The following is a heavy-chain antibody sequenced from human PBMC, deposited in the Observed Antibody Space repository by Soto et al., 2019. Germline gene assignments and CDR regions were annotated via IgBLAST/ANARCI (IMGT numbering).Heavy chain of an antibody. CDR3: AGIWFGELLSKGERGATIFDY. V-gene: IGHV3-30-3*01. CDR1: GFTFSSYA. D-gene: IGHD3-10*01. Sequence: GGSLRLSCAASGFTFSSYAMHWVRQAPGKGLEWVAVISYDGSNKYYADSVKGRFTISRDNSKNTLYLQMNSLRAEETAVYYCAGIWFGELLSKGERGATIFDYWGQGTLVTVSS. CDR2: ISYDGSNK. J-gene: IGHJ4*02.